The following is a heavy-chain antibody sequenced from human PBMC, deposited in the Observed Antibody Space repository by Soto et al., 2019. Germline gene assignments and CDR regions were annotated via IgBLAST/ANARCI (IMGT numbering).Heavy chain of an antibody. CDR2: ISDSGDST. CDR3: AKTLTGTTRGPFDY. J-gene: IGHJ4*02. V-gene: IGHV3-23*01. D-gene: IGHD1-1*01. Sequence: GGSLRLSCEVPEFVFSSYAMTWVRQAPGKGLEWVSVISDSGDSTYTADSGKGRFTISRDNSKNTLYLTMNSLRAEDTAVYYCAKTLTGTTRGPFDYWGQGTLVTVSS. CDR1: EFVFSSYA.